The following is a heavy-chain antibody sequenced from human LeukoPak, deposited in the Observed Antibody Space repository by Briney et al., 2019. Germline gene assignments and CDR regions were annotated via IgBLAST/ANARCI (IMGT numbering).Heavy chain of an antibody. Sequence: GASVKVSCESSGYTFTAYAVHWVRQAPGQGLEWMGWINPNSGGTNYAQKFQGRVTMTRDTSISTAYMELSRLRSDDTAVYYCAREHYDILTGYSNFDYWGQGTLVTVSS. V-gene: IGHV1-2*02. CDR2: INPNSGGT. D-gene: IGHD3-9*01. CDR3: AREHYDILTGYSNFDY. J-gene: IGHJ4*02. CDR1: GYTFTAYA.